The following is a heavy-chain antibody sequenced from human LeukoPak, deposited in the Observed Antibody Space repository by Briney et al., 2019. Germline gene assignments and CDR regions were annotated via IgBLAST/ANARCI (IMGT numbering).Heavy chain of an antibody. CDR1: GFTFSSYS. J-gene: IGHJ4*02. V-gene: IGHV3-7*05. CDR3: AKVSLGYDSSGYYVDY. Sequence: GGSLRLSCAASGFTFSSYSMSWVRQAPAKGLEWVANIKQDGSEKYYVDSVKGRFTISRDNAKNSLYLQMNSLRAEDTAVYYCAKVSLGYDSSGYYVDYWGQGTLVTVSS. D-gene: IGHD3-22*01. CDR2: IKQDGSEK.